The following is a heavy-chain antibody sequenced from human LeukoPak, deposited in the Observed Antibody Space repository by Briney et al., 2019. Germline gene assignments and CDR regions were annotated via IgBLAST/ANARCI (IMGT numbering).Heavy chain of an antibody. Sequence: GGSLRLSCAASGFTFSSSGMHWVRQAPGKGLELVAVIWYDGSDKYSADSVKGRFTISRDNSKNTLYLQMNSLRAEDTAVYYCASAPYGSGTFLDYWGQGTLVTVSS. CDR3: ASAPYGSGTFLDY. V-gene: IGHV3-33*01. CDR1: GFTFSSSG. D-gene: IGHD3-10*01. CDR2: IWYDGSDK. J-gene: IGHJ4*02.